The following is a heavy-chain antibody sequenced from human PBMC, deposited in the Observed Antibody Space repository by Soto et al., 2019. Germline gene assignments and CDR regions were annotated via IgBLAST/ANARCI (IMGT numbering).Heavy chain of an antibody. CDR2: IYYSGST. D-gene: IGHD3-10*01. CDR3: ARHVRMGMVVRGVIYYYYGVDV. V-gene: IGHV4-39*01. J-gene: IGHJ6*02. CDR1: GGSISSSSYY. Sequence: SETLSLTCTVSGGSISSSSYYWGWIRQPPGKGLEWIGSIYYSGSTYYNPSLKSRVTISVDTSKNQFSLKLSSVTAADTAVYYCARHVRMGMVVRGVIYYYYGVDVWGQGTTVTVSS.